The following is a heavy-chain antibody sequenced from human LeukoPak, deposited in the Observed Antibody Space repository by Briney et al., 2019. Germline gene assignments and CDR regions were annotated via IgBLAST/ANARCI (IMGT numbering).Heavy chain of an antibody. CDR3: ARTRTLPVAGGFDA. V-gene: IGHV3-74*01. Sequence: GGSLRLSCAASGFTFSSFWMHWVRQDPAKGLVWVSRISPDGMTTIHADSVKGRFTVSRDNAKNTLYLQMNSLRAEDTAVYYCARTRTLPVAGGFDAWGQGTLVTVSS. CDR2: ISPDGMTT. J-gene: IGHJ5*02. D-gene: IGHD6-13*01. CDR1: GFTFSSFW.